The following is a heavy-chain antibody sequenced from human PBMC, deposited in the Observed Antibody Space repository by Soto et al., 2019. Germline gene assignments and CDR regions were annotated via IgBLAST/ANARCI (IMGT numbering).Heavy chain of an antibody. Sequence: GESLKISCRTSGYRFTSYWIAWVRQMPGKGLEWMGIIFPSDSDTRYSSSFQGQVTISADRSTSTVFLQWASLKASDTAVYFCARKDKSGYFNWFDPWGQGTLVTVSS. D-gene: IGHD3-22*01. CDR1: GYRFTSYW. V-gene: IGHV5-51*01. CDR3: ARKDKSGYFNWFDP. CDR2: IFPSDSDT. J-gene: IGHJ5*01.